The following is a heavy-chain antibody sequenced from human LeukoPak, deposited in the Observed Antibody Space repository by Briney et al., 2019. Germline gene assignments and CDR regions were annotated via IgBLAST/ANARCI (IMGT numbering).Heavy chain of an antibody. J-gene: IGHJ4*02. Sequence: GSLRLSCAASGFTVSSNYMGWVRQAPGKGLEWVSVIYSGGSTYYADSVKGRFTISRHNSKNTLYLQMNSLRAEDTAVYYCARDGEYCSSTSCYEVDYWGQGTLVTVSS. CDR1: GFTVSSNY. CDR3: ARDGEYCSSTSCYEVDY. V-gene: IGHV3-53*04. CDR2: IYSGGST. D-gene: IGHD2-2*01.